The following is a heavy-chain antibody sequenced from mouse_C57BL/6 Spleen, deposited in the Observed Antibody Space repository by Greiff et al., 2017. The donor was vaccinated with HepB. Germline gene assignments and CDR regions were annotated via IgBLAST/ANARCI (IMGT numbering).Heavy chain of an antibody. V-gene: IGHV1-39*01. CDR3: ARGRNCYCSYYFDY. CDR2: INPNYGTT. J-gene: IGHJ2*01. D-gene: IGHD2-12*01. CDR1: GYSFTDYN. Sequence: LVESGPELVKPGASVKISCKASGYSFTDYNMNWVKQSNGKSLEWIGVINPNYGTTSYNQKLKGKATLTVDQSSSTAYMQLTSLTSEDSAVYYCARGRNCYCSYYFDYWGQGTTLTVSS.